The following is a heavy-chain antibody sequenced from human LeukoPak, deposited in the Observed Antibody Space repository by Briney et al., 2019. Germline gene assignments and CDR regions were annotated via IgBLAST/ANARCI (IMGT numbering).Heavy chain of an antibody. CDR1: GFIFSSHA. CDR3: AKDLTGAYCSDY. V-gene: IGHV3-30-3*01. CDR2: IQYDGSEK. J-gene: IGHJ4*02. Sequence: GGSLRLSCAASGFIFSSHAMHWVRQAPGKGLEWVAVIQYDGSEKRYADSVKGRFTVSRDNSKNTLYLQMDGLTAEDTAVYHCAKDLTGAYCSDYWGQGTLVTVSS. D-gene: IGHD3-9*01.